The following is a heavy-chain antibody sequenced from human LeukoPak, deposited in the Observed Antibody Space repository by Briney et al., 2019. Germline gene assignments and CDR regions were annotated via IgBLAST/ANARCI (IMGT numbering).Heavy chain of an antibody. J-gene: IGHJ6*03. CDR3: ARDSEYSSSWYYHYYYYMDV. V-gene: IGHV3-30*03. Sequence: GGSLRLSCAASGFTFSSYGMHWVRQAPGKGLEWVAVISYDGSNKYYADSVKGRFTISRDNSKNTLYLQMNSLRAEDTAVYYCARDSEYSSSWYYHYYYYMDVWGKGTTVTVSS. D-gene: IGHD6-13*01. CDR1: GFTFSSYG. CDR2: ISYDGSNK.